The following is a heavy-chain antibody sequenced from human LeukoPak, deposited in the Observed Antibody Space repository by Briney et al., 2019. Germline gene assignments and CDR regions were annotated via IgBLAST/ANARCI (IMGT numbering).Heavy chain of an antibody. CDR1: GFTVSSNY. J-gene: IGHJ6*02. D-gene: IGHD3-9*01. CDR2: IYAGGNT. V-gene: IGHV3-66*01. CDR3: ARSVYYDTLTGYYDYALDV. Sequence: GGSLRLSCAASGFTVSSNYISWVRQAPGKGLEWVSVIYAGGNTYYADSVKGRFTISRDKSKNTLYLQMDSVRGEDTAVYYCARSVYYDTLTGYYDYALDVWGQGTTVTVSS.